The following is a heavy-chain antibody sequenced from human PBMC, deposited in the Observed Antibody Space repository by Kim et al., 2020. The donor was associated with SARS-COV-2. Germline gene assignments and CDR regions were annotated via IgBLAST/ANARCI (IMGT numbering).Heavy chain of an antibody. CDR3: ARDLLDYDFWSGYYTDYYGMDV. D-gene: IGHD3-3*01. CDR2: IKQDGSEK. CDR1: GFTFSSYW. J-gene: IGHJ6*02. Sequence: GGSLRLSCAASGFTFSSYWMSWVRQAPGKGLEWVANIKQDGSEKYYVDSVKGRFTISRDNAKNSLYLQMNSLRAEDTAVYYCARDLLDYDFWSGYYTDYYGMDVWGQGTTVTVSS. V-gene: IGHV3-7*03.